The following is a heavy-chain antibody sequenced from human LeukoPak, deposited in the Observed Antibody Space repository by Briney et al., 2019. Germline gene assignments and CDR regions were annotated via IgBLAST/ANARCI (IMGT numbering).Heavy chain of an antibody. J-gene: IGHJ3*02. CDR3: ARYNWNVAFDI. CDR2: IYYSGST. CDR1: GGPISSGGYY. Sequence: SQTLSLTCTVSGGPISSGGYYWSWIRQHPGKGLEWIGYIYYSGSTYYNPSLKSRVTISVDTSKNQFSLKLSSVTAADTAVYYCARYNWNVAFDIWGQGTMVTVSS. D-gene: IGHD1-1*01. V-gene: IGHV4-31*03.